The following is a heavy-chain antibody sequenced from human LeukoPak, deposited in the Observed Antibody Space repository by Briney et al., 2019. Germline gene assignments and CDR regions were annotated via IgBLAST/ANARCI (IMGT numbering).Heavy chain of an antibody. D-gene: IGHD6-19*01. J-gene: IGHJ6*02. CDR3: AREGIAVNYYYGMDV. Sequence: GGSLRLSCAVSGFTVSSNYMSWVRQAPGKGLEWVSVIYSGGSTDYADSVKGRFIISRDNSKNTLYLQMNSLRAEDTAVYYCAREGIAVNYYYGMDVWGQGTTVTVSS. V-gene: IGHV3-53*01. CDR2: IYSGGST. CDR1: GFTVSSNY.